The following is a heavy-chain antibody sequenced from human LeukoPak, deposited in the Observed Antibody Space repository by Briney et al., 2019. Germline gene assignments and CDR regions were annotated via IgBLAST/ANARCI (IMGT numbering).Heavy chain of an antibody. CDR3: ARGTARYCSSGRCCPLDY. D-gene: IGHD2-15*01. V-gene: IGHV3-23*01. CDR1: GFPFSNYA. CDR2: VTDSGSST. Sequence: GGSLDLSGAVSGFPFSNYAMSWVRQPPGKGLELVSVVTDSGSSTYYPDSMKGRFTMSRDNSRNTLYLQMNSLRAEDTAVYHCARGTARYCSSGRCCPLDYWGQGNLVTVSS. J-gene: IGHJ4*02.